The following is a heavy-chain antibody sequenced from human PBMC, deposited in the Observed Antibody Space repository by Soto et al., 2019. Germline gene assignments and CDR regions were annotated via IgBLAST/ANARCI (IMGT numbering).Heavy chain of an antibody. CDR3: ARAYCSSTSCYALRSFDL. Sequence: QVQLQESGPGLVKPSETLSLTCTVSGGSISSYYWSWIRQPPGKGLEWIGYIYYSGSTNYNPSLKSRVTISVDTSKNQFSLKLSPVTAADTAVYYCARAYCSSTSCYALRSFDLWGRGTLVTVSS. J-gene: IGHJ2*01. V-gene: IGHV4-59*01. CDR1: GGSISSYY. CDR2: IYYSGST. D-gene: IGHD2-2*01.